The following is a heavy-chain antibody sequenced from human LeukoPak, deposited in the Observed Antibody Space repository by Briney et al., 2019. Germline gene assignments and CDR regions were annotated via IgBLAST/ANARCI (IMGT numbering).Heavy chain of an antibody. J-gene: IGHJ6*03. V-gene: IGHV1-69*06. Sequence: ASVKVSCKASGGTFSSYAISWVRQAPGQGLEWVGGIIPIFGTVNYAQKFQGRVTITADKSTSTAYMELTSLRSEDTAVYYCARSLFRFLEWSYRSYYYYMDVWGKGTTVTVSS. CDR1: GGTFSSYA. CDR2: IIPIFGTV. D-gene: IGHD3-3*01. CDR3: ARSLFRFLEWSYRSYYYYMDV.